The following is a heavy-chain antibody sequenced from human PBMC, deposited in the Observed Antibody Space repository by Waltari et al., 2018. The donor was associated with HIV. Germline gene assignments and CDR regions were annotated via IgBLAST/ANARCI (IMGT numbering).Heavy chain of an antibody. CDR2: IYYSGST. CDR1: GGSISSSY. D-gene: IGHD3-3*01. Sequence: QVQLQESGPGLVKPSETLSLTCTVSGGSISSSYWSWIRQPPGKGLEWIGYIYYSGSTNYNPSLKSRVTISVDTSKNQFSLKLSSVTAADTAVYYCARDRDFWSGHYYYYGMDVWGQGTTVTVSS. V-gene: IGHV4-59*01. J-gene: IGHJ6*02. CDR3: ARDRDFWSGHYYYYGMDV.